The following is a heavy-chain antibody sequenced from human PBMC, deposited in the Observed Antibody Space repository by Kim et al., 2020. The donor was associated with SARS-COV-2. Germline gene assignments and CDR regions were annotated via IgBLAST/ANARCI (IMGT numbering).Heavy chain of an antibody. V-gene: IGHV4-39*01. D-gene: IGHD4-17*01. CDR3: ARPAYGDYNYYYYYGMDV. CDR1: GGSISSSSYY. Sequence: SETLSLTCTVSGGSISSSSYYWGWIRQPPGKGLEWIGSIYYSGSTYYNPSLKSRVTISVDTSKNQFSLKLSSVTAADTAVYYCARPAYGDYNYYYYYGMDVWGQGTTVTVSS. CDR2: IYYSGST. J-gene: IGHJ6*02.